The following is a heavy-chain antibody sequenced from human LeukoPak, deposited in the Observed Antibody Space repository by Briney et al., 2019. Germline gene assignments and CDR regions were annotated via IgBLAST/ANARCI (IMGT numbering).Heavy chain of an antibody. V-gene: IGHV4-34*01. J-gene: IGHJ4*02. D-gene: IGHD1-1*01. CDR2: INHSGST. Sequence: PSETLSLTCAVYGGSFSGYYWSWIRQPPGKGLEWIGEINHSGSTNYNPSLKSRVTISVDTSKNQFSLKLSSVTAADTAVYHCARGGGRERRFGYWGQGTLVTVSS. CDR1: GGSFSGYY. CDR3: ARGGGRERRFGY.